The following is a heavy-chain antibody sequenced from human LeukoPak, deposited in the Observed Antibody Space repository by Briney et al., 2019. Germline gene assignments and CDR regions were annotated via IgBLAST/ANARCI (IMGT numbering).Heavy chain of an antibody. CDR1: GGSISNYY. D-gene: IGHD6-13*01. Sequence: SETLSLTCSVSGGSISNYYWSWIRQPPGKGLEWIGIIYHSGSTYYNPSLKSRVTISVDTSKNQFSLNLSSVTAADTAVYYCVRAVPGGQQLDYWGQGTLVTVSS. CDR3: VRAVPGGQQLDY. V-gene: IGHV4-59*08. J-gene: IGHJ4*02. CDR2: IYHSGST.